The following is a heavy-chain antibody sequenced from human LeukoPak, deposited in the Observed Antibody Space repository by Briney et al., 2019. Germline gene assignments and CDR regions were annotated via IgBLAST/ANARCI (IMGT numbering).Heavy chain of an antibody. J-gene: IGHJ4*02. CDR3: ARRAHSATSSWGYYFDY. CDR1: GDYISTYY. D-gene: IGHD2-2*01. V-gene: IGHV4-59*01. CDR2: VYYGGST. Sequence: SSETLSLTCTVSGDYISTYYWSWIRQPPGKGLEWIGYVYYGGSTDYNPYLKSRVTISEDTSKKQFSLKLGSVTTSDTAVYYCARRAHSATSSWGYYFDYWGQGTLVTVSS.